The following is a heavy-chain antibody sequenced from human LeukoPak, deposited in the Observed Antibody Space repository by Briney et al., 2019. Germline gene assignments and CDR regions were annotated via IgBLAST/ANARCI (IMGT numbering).Heavy chain of an antibody. CDR2: ISSSSSTI. D-gene: IGHD6-19*01. J-gene: IGHJ5*02. CDR1: GFTFSSYS. Sequence: GGSLRLSCAASGFTFSSYSMNWVRQSPGTGLEWVSYISSSSSTIYYADSVKGRFTISRDNAKNSLYLQMNSLRAEDTAVYYCARDGGSSGWYSEWFDPWGQGTLVTVSS. CDR3: ARDGGSSGWYSEWFDP. V-gene: IGHV3-48*01.